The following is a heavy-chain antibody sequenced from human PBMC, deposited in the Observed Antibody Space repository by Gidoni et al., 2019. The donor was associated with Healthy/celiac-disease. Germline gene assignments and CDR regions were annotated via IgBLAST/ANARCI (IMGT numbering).Heavy chain of an antibody. CDR2: IWYDGSNK. CDR3: ARSDSPYYYYYGMDV. J-gene: IGHJ6*02. Sequence: QVQLVESGGGVVQPGRSLRLSCAASGFTFSSYGMHWVRQAPGKGLEWVAVIWYDGSNKYYADSVKGRFTISRDNSKNTLYLQMNSLRAEDTAVYYCARSDSPYYYYYGMDVWGQGTTVTVSS. CDR1: GFTFSSYG. D-gene: IGHD3-22*01. V-gene: IGHV3-33*01.